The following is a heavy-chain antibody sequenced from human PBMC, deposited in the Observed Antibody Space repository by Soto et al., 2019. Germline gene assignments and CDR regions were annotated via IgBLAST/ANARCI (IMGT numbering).Heavy chain of an antibody. J-gene: IGHJ6*02. CDR1: GFTFSSYA. V-gene: IGHV3-30-3*01. Sequence: GGSLRLSCAASGFTFSSYAMHWVRQAPGKGLEWVAVISYDGSNKYYADSVKGRFTISRDNSKNTLYLQMNSLRAEDTAVYYCAIPLRGSPHYYYYYGMDVWGQGTTVTVSS. CDR3: AIPLRGSPHYYYYYGMDV. D-gene: IGHD3-10*01. CDR2: ISYDGSNK.